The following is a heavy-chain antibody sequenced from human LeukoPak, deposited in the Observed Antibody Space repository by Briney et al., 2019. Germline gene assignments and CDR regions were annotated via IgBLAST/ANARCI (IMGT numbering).Heavy chain of an antibody. J-gene: IGHJ4*02. CDR2: MNPNSGNT. Sequence: ASVKVSCKASGGTFSSYAISWVRQAPGQGLEWMGSMNPNSGNTGYAHKFQGRVTMTRNTAMSTAYMELSSLRSADTAMYYCARGNVRSFDYWGQGTLVIVSS. D-gene: IGHD3-10*02. V-gene: IGHV1-8*02. CDR3: ARGNVRSFDY. CDR1: GGTFSSYA.